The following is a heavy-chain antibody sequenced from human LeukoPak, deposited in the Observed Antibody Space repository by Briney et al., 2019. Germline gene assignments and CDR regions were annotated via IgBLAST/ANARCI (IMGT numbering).Heavy chain of an antibody. D-gene: IGHD2-2*01. V-gene: IGHV3-33*01. Sequence: GGSLRLSCAASGFTFSSYGMHWVRQAPGKGLEWVAVIWYDGSNKYYADSVKGRFTISRDNSKNTLYLQMNGLRAEDTAVYYCARDGPFSSTSWNAFDIWGQGTMVTVSS. J-gene: IGHJ3*02. CDR1: GFTFSSYG. CDR3: ARDGPFSSTSWNAFDI. CDR2: IWYDGSNK.